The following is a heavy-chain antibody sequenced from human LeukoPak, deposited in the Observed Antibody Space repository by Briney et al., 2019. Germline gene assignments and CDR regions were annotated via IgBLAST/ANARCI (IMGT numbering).Heavy chain of an antibody. CDR2: ISYDGSNK. CDR3: AKDLNSSGWYGPDY. J-gene: IGHJ4*02. D-gene: IGHD6-19*01. CDR1: GFTFSSYG. Sequence: GRSLRLSCAASGFTFSSYGMHWVRQAPGKGLEWVAVISYDGSNKYYADSVKGRFTISRDNSKNTLYLQMNSLRAEDTAVYYCAKDLNSSGWYGPDYWGQGTLVTVSS. V-gene: IGHV3-30*18.